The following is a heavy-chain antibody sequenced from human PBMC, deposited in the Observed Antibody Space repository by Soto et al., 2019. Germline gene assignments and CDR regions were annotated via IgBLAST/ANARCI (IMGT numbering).Heavy chain of an antibody. Sequence: GASVKVSCKASGVTFSSYAISWVRQAPGQGLEWMGGIIPIFGTANYAQKFQGRVTITADESTSTAYMELSSLRSEDTAVYYCARGIRYFDWFPPFDYWGQGTLVTVSS. CDR1: GVTFSSYA. J-gene: IGHJ4*02. D-gene: IGHD3-9*01. CDR3: ARGIRYFDWFPPFDY. CDR2: IIPIFGTA. V-gene: IGHV1-69*13.